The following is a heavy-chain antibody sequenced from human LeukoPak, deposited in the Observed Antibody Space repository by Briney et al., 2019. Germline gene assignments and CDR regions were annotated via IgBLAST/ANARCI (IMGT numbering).Heavy chain of an antibody. J-gene: IGHJ4*02. CDR2: INHSGST. D-gene: IGHD3-10*01. CDR1: GGSFSDYY. CDR3: ARVSRDGSGSHYFDY. V-gene: IGHV4-34*01. Sequence: SETLSLTCAVYGGSFSDYYWSWIRQPPGKGLEWIGEINHSGSTNYNPSLKSRVTISVDTSKNQFSLKLSSVTAADTAVYYCARVSRDGSGSHYFDYWGQGTLVTVSS.